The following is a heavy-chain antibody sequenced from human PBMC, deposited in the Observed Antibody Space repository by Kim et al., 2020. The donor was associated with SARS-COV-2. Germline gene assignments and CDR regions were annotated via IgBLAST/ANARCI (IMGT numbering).Heavy chain of an antibody. D-gene: IGHD4-17*01. V-gene: IGHV1-3*01. CDR1: GYTFTSYA. Sequence: ASVKVSCKASGYTFTSYATHWVRQAPGQRLEWMGWINAGNGNTKYSQKLQGRVTITRDTSASTAYMELSSLRSEDTAVYYCARVPGYGDYFPLDYWGQGTLVTVSS. CDR3: ARVPGYGDYFPLDY. J-gene: IGHJ4*02. CDR2: INAGNGNT.